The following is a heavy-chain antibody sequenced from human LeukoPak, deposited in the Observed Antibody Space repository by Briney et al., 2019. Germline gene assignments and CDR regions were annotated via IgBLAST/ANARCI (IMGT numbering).Heavy chain of an antibody. J-gene: IGHJ4*02. CDR3: ARGHTTIFGVVDY. CDR2: INHSGST. D-gene: IGHD3-3*01. CDR1: GGSISTYY. V-gene: IGHV4-34*01. Sequence: SDTLSLPCTVSGGSISTYYWSWLRQPPGKGLECIGEINHSGSTNYNPSLKSRVTISVDTYKNQFSLKLTSVTAADTAVYYCARGHTTIFGVVDYWGQGTLVTVSS.